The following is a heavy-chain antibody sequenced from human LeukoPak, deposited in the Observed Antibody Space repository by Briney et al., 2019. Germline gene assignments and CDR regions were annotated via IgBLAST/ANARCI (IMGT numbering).Heavy chain of an antibody. CDR2: ISAYNGNT. Sequence: ASVKVSCKASGGTFSSYAISWVRQAPGQGLEWMGWISAYNGNTNYAQKLQGRVTMTTDTSTSTAYMELRSLRSDDTAVYYCARADVLLWFGELCYFDYWGQGTLVTVSS. V-gene: IGHV1-18*01. CDR1: GGTFSSYA. D-gene: IGHD3-10*01. CDR3: ARADVLLWFGELCYFDY. J-gene: IGHJ4*02.